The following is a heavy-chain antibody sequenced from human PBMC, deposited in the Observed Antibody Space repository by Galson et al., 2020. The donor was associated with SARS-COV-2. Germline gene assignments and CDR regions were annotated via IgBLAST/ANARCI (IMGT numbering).Heavy chain of an antibody. J-gene: IGHJ5*02. V-gene: IGHV1-18*01. CDR2: ISGYNGYT. CDR1: GYTFTTYG. D-gene: IGHD3-9*01. Sequence: ASVKVSCKASGYTFTTYGLSWVRRAPGQGPEWMGWISGYNGYTNYAQKFQGRVTMTIDATANIAYMELRSLRSDDTAVYYCARDYDVLTGYFYGHIKFNWFDPWGQGTLVTVSS. CDR3: ARDYDVLTGYFYGHIKFNWFDP.